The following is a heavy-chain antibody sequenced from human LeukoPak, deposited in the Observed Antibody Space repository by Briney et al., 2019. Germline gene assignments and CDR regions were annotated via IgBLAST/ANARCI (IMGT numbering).Heavy chain of an antibody. Sequence: GASVKVSCKASGYTFTSYGISWVRQAPGQGLEWMGWISAYNGNTNYAQKLQGRVTMTTDTSTSTAYMELRSLRSDDTAVYYCAREGRYSSSWYPHYYYYMDVWGKGTTVTISS. CDR3: AREGRYSSSWYPHYYYYMDV. V-gene: IGHV1-18*01. J-gene: IGHJ6*03. CDR2: ISAYNGNT. D-gene: IGHD6-13*01. CDR1: GYTFTSYG.